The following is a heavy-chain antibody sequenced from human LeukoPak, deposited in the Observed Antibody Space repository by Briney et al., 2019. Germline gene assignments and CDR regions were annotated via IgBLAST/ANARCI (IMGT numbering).Heavy chain of an antibody. Sequence: GGSLRLSCAASGFTFSSCGFNWVRQAPGKGLEWVSSIGPTGTDRYYADSVRGRFTISRDNAKNSLYLQLNSLRAEDTAVYYCARDANYYDSRGENYFNCWGQGTLVTVSS. D-gene: IGHD3-22*01. V-gene: IGHV3-21*06. CDR3: ARDANYYDSRGENYFNC. CDR2: IGPTGTDR. CDR1: GFTFSSCG. J-gene: IGHJ4*02.